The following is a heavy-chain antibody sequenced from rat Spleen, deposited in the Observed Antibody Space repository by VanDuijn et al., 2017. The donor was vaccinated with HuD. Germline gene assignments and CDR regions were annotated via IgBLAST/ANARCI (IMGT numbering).Heavy chain of an antibody. Sequence: EVQLVESGGGLVQPGRSLKLSCAASGFTFSNYGMAWVRQAPTKGLEWVATISYDGSSTYYRDSVKGRFTISRDSAKSTLYLRMDSLRSEDTATYYCATGLRSTGYWCQGVMATVSS. D-gene: IGHD1-11*01. CDR2: ISYDGSST. CDR1: GFTFSNYG. J-gene: IGHJ2*01. V-gene: IGHV5-29*01. CDR3: ATGLRSTGY.